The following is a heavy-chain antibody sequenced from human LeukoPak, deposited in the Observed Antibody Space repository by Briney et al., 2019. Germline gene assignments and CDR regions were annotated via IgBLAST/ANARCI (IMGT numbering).Heavy chain of an antibody. J-gene: IGHJ3*02. CDR1: GFTVSSNY. V-gene: IGHV3-53*01. D-gene: IGHD2-21*02. CDR3: ARVLRSVLTGTDAFDI. CDR2: IYSGGST. Sequence: PGGSLRLSCAVSGFTVSSNYMSWVRQAPGKGLEWVSVIYSGGSTYYADSVKGRFTISRDNSKNTLYLQMNSLRAEGTAVYYCARVLRSVLTGTDAFDIWGQGTRVTVSS.